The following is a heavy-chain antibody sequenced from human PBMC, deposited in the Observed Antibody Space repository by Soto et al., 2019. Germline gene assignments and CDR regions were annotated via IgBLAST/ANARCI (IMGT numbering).Heavy chain of an antibody. Sequence: SETLSLTCTVSGGSIRDYFWTWIRQPPGKGLEWIGYIYYSGRTNYNPSLKSRVSISVDTSKNNFSLQLRSVTAADTAVYYCARVGGDDFGDSGGFDYWGQGTLVTVSS. J-gene: IGHJ4*02. D-gene: IGHD4-17*01. CDR1: GGSIRDYF. CDR2: IYYSGRT. CDR3: ARVGGDDFGDSGGFDY. V-gene: IGHV4-59*01.